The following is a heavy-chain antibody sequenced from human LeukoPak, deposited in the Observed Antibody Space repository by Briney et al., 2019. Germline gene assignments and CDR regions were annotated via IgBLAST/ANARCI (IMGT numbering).Heavy chain of an antibody. CDR2: INLDGSQK. CDR3: ARDRDGSGTSLDY. D-gene: IGHD3-10*01. J-gene: IGHJ4*02. V-gene: IGHV3-7*04. CDR1: GFTFSSCW. Sequence: GGSLRLSCAASGFTFSSCWMSWVRQTPGKGLEWVAIINLDGSQKYYVDSIKGRFTISRDNAKDSLYLQMNSLRVEDTAVYYCARDRDGSGTSLDYWGQGTLVTVSS.